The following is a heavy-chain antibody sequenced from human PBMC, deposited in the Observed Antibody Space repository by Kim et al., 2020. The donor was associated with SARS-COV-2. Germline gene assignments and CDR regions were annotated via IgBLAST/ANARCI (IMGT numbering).Heavy chain of an antibody. CDR1: GSSIGVGYY. V-gene: IGHV4-38-2*02. CDR2: ISHSGHT. Sequence: SETLSRTCTVSGSSIGVGYYWGWIRQPPGRGLEWIGSISHSGHTYYNPSLQSRVAMSVDTSKKQISLRLSSVTAADMAVYYCARKVVSGWYNFDMWGQGRMVTVSA. J-gene: IGHJ3*02. D-gene: IGHD6-13*01. CDR3: ARKVVSGWYNFDM.